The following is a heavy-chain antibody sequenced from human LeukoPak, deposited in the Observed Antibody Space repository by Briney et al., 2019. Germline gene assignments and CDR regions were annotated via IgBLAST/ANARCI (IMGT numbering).Heavy chain of an antibody. CDR2: IYSDGST. V-gene: IGHV3-53*01. CDR3: AMDWFDP. J-gene: IGHJ5*02. Sequence: GGSLRLSCAASGFTVSSNYMSWVRQAPGRGLEWVSVIYSDGSTYYADSVKGRFTISRDNSKNTLYLQMNSLRAEDTAVYYCAMDWFDPWGQGTLVTVSS. CDR1: GFTVSSNY.